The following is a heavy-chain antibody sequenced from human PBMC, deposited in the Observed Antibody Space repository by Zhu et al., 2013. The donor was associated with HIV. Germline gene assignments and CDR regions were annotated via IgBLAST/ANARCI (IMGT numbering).Heavy chain of an antibody. CDR2: INGGNGNT. CDR1: GYTLTTFA. D-gene: IGHD3-3*01. J-gene: IGHJ4*02. V-gene: IGHV1-3*01. Sequence: QVQLVQSGAEVKKPGASVKVSCEASGYTLTTFAMHWVRQAPGQKLEWMGWINGGNGNTHYSQTLEGRVTFTTDTAASTVYMELRSLRSEDTAVYYCARHHSPRFGVVMQADYWGQGTLVTVSS. CDR3: ARHHSPRFGVVMQADY.